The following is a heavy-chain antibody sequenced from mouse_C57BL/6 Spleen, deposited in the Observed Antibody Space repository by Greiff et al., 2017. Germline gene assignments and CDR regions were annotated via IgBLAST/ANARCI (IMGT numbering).Heavy chain of an antibody. CDR2: IHPNSGSA. J-gene: IGHJ4*01. Sequence: QVQLQQPGAELVKPGASVKLSCKASGYTFTSYWMHWVKQRPGQGLEWIGMIHPNSGSANYNEKFKSKATLTVDKSSSTAYMQLSSLKSADSAVYYCEREGIFYYAMDYWGQGTSVTVSS. CDR1: GYTFTSYW. CDR3: EREGIFYYAMDY. V-gene: IGHV1-64*01. D-gene: IGHD5-2*01.